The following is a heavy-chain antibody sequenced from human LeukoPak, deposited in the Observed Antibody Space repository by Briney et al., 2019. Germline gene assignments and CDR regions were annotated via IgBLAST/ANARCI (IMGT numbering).Heavy chain of an antibody. V-gene: IGHV4-4*02. D-gene: IGHD3-9*01. CDR1: GGSISSSNW. Sequence: SGTLSLTCAVSGGSISSSNWWSWVRQPPGKGLEWIGEIYHSGSTNYNPSLKSRVTISVDKSKNQFSLKLSSVTAADTAVYYCARDLYDILTGYYLLRGAFDIWGQGTMVTVPS. J-gene: IGHJ3*02. CDR3: ARDLYDILTGYYLLRGAFDI. CDR2: IYHSGST.